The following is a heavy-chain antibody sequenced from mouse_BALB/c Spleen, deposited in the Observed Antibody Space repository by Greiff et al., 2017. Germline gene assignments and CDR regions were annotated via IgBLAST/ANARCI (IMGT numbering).Heavy chain of an antibody. Sequence: QVQLQQSGAELARPGASVKLSCKASGYTFTSYWMQWVKQRPGQGLEWIGAIYPGDGDTRYTQKFKGKATLTADKSSSTAYMQLSSLASEDSAVYYCARCYYDYDYWYFDVWGAGTTVTVSS. D-gene: IGHD2-4*01. J-gene: IGHJ1*01. CDR3: ARCYYDYDYWYFDV. CDR2: IYPGDGDT. V-gene: IGHV1-87*01. CDR1: GYTFTSYW.